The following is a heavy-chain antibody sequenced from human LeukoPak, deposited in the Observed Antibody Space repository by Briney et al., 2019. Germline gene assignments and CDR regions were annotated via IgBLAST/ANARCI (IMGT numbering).Heavy chain of an antibody. D-gene: IGHD3-10*01. CDR3: AKLLYRSGSYSGQTFDI. J-gene: IGHJ3*02. Sequence: GGSLRLSCAASGFTFSSYGMHWVRQAPGKGLEWVAVISYDGSNKYYADSVKGRFTISRDNSKNTLYLQMNSLRAEDTAVYYCAKLLYRSGSYSGQTFDIWGQGTMVTVSS. CDR2: ISYDGSNK. V-gene: IGHV3-30*18. CDR1: GFTFSSYG.